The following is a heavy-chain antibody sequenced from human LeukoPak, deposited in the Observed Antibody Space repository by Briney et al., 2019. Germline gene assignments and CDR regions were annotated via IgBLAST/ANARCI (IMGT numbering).Heavy chain of an antibody. D-gene: IGHD6-6*01. CDR2: IIPIFGTA. CDR3: ARMSRIAARGENDY. V-gene: IGHV1-69*01. Sequence: GASVKVSCKASGGTFSSYAISWVRQAPGQGLEWMGGIIPIFGTANYAQKFQGRVTITADESTSTAYMELSSLRSEDTAVYYCARMSRIAARGENDYWGQGTLVTVSS. CDR1: GGTFSSYA. J-gene: IGHJ4*02.